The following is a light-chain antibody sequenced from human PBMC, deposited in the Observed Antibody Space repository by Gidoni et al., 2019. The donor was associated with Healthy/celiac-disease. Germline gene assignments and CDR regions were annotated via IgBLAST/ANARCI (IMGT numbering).Light chain of an antibody. Sequence: ELVLTPSPGTLSLSPGESATLSCRASQSVSSSYLAWYQQKPGHAPRLLIYGASSRATGIPDRFRGSGSGTDFTLTISRLEPEDFAVYYCQKYGSSRWTFGQGTKVEIK. V-gene: IGKV3-20*01. CDR2: GAS. J-gene: IGKJ1*01. CDR3: QKYGSSRWT. CDR1: QSVSSSY.